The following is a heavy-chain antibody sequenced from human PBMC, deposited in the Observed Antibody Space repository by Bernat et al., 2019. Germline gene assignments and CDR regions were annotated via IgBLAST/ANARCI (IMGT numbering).Heavy chain of an antibody. Sequence: EVQLVESGGGLVKPGGSLRLSCAASGFTFSSYSMNWVRQAPGKGLEWVSSISSSSSYIYYADSVKGRFTISRDNSKNTLYLQMNSLRAEDTAVYYCAKERAVEMATSSFDYWGQGTLVTVSS. CDR2: ISSSSSYI. D-gene: IGHD5-24*01. CDR3: AKERAVEMATSSFDY. J-gene: IGHJ4*02. CDR1: GFTFSSYS. V-gene: IGHV3-21*04.